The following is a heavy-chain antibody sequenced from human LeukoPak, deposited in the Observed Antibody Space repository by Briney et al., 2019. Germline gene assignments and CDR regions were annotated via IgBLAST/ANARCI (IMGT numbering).Heavy chain of an antibody. CDR2: IYWNDDK. J-gene: IGHJ4*02. D-gene: IGHD4-17*01. CDR3: AHRRREGTVTTGFDY. V-gene: IGHV2-5*01. Sequence: SGPTLVNPTQTLTLTCTFSGFSLSTSGVGVGWIRQPPGKALEWLALIYWNDDKRYSPSLKSKVTLTKNTSKNQVVLTMTNMDPVDTATYYCAHRRREGTVTTGFDYWGQGTLVTVSS. CDR1: GFSLSTSGVG.